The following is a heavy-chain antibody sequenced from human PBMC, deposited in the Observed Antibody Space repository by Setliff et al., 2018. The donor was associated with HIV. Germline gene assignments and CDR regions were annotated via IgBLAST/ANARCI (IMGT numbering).Heavy chain of an antibody. J-gene: IGHJ5*02. CDR3: ARHANPTVITDIPFDP. D-gene: IGHD4-17*01. CDR2: VFYNGDT. V-gene: IGHV4-59*08. CDR1: GGSIRSYY. Sequence: PSETLSLTCTVSGGSIRSYYWSWIRQSPGKGLEWIGYVFYNGDTAYNPSLKSRLTISVDTSKSQFSLKLTSVTAADTAVYYCARHANPTVITDIPFDPWGQGTLVTVSS.